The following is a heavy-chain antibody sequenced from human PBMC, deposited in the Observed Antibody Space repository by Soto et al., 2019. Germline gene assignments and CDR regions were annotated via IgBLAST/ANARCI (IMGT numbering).Heavy chain of an antibody. CDR2: ISAYNGNT. CDR3: ARGGTPIDY. Sequence: QVQLVQSGAEVKKPGASVKVSCKTSGYTFTNFGLSWGRQAPGQGREWMGWISAYNGNTNYAQNFQGRVTMTTDTTTSTAYMELRSLRSDDTAVYYGARGGTPIDYWGQGTLVTVSS. J-gene: IGHJ4*02. D-gene: IGHD3-16*01. V-gene: IGHV1-18*01. CDR1: GYTFTNFG.